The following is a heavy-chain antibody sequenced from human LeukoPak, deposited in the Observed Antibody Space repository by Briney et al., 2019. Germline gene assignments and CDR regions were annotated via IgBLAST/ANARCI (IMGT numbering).Heavy chain of an antibody. CDR2: LKRDGSEK. J-gene: IGHJ4*02. Sequence: GSLRLSCSASGFTFNSYWMNWVRQAPGKGLEWVANLKRDGSEKYYVDSVKGRFTISRDNAKNSLDLQMNSLRVEDTAVYYCARLGPASSGWPESFDYWGQGTLVTVSS. CDR1: GFTFNSYW. D-gene: IGHD6-19*01. V-gene: IGHV3-7*03. CDR3: ARLGPASSGWPESFDY.